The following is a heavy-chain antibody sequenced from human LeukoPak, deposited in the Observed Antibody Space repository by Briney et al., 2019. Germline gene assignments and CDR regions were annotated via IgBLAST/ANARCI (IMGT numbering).Heavy chain of an antibody. CDR3: ARTRYYDSSGPFDY. V-gene: IGHV1-18*01. Sequence: GSVKVSCKASGYTFTSYGISWVRQAPGQGPEWMGWISAYNGNTNYAQKLQGRVTMTTDTSTSTAYMELRSLRSDDTAVYYCARTRYYDSSGPFDYWGQGTLVTVSS. CDR1: GYTFTSYG. CDR2: ISAYNGNT. D-gene: IGHD3-22*01. J-gene: IGHJ4*02.